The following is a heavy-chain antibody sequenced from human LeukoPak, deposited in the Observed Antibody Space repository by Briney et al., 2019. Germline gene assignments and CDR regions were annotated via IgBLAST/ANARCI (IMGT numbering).Heavy chain of an antibody. CDR2: INPNSGGT. CDR1: GYTFTGCY. CDR3: ARDVRSSGWWEPYYFDY. D-gene: IGHD6-19*01. Sequence: ASVKVSCKASGYTFTGCYMHWVRQAPGQGLEWMGWINPNSGGTNYAQKFQGRVTMTRDTSTSTVYMELSSLRSEDTAVYYCARDVRSSGWWEPYYFDYWGQGTLVTVSS. J-gene: IGHJ4*02. V-gene: IGHV1-2*02.